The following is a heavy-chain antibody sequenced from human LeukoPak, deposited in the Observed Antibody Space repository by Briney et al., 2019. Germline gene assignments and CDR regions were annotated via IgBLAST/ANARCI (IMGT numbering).Heavy chain of an antibody. J-gene: IGHJ5*02. CDR2: INHSGST. CDR3: ARGSPYGRNWFDP. V-gene: IGHV4-34*01. D-gene: IGHD3-10*01. Sequence: PSETLTLTCAVYGGSFSGYYWSWIRQPPGKGLEWIGEINHSGSTNYNPSLKSRVTISVDTSKNQFSLKLSSVTAADTAVYYCARGSPYGRNWFDPWGQETLVTVSS. CDR1: GGSFSGYY.